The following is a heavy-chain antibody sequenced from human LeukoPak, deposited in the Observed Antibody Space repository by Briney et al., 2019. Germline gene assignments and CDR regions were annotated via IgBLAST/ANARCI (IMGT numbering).Heavy chain of an antibody. CDR1: GGSISSSSYY. J-gene: IGHJ4*02. CDR3: ARQVPAANFDY. D-gene: IGHD2-2*01. CDR2: IYYSGST. Sequence: ETLSLTCTVSGGSISSSSYYWGWIRQPPGKGLEWIGSIYYSGSTYYNPSLKSRVTISVDTSKNQFSLKLSSVTAADTAVYYCARQVPAANFDYWGQGTLVTVSS. V-gene: IGHV4-39*01.